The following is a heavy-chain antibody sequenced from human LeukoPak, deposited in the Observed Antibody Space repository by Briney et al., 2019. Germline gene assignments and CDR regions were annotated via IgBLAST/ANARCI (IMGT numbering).Heavy chain of an antibody. V-gene: IGHV3-21*01. Sequence: PGGSLRLSCAASGFTFSSYSMNWVRQAPGKGLEWVSSISSSSTYIYYADSVRGRFTISRDNAKNSLYLQMNSLRAEDTAVYYCARDFYDSSGYYNYWGQGTLVTVSS. D-gene: IGHD3-22*01. CDR1: GFTFSSYS. CDR3: ARDFYDSSGYYNY. J-gene: IGHJ4*02. CDR2: ISSSSTYI.